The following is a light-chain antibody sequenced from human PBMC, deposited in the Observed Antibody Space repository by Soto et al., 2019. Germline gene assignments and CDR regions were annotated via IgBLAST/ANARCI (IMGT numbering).Light chain of an antibody. CDR3: MQSTQLPPT. V-gene: IGKV2D-29*02. CDR1: QSLLHITGETF. CDR2: EVS. Sequence: DVVMTQTPLSLSVAPGQPASISCKSSQSLLHITGETFLFWYLQKPGQSPQLLIYEVSTRVSGVPDRFSGSGSGTDFTLDISPVETDDGGIYYCMQSTQLPPTFGQGTRLGIE. J-gene: IGKJ5*01.